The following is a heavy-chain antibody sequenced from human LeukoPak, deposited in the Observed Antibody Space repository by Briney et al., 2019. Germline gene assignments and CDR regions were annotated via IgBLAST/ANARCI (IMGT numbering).Heavy chain of an antibody. CDR3: ARSCGGVCYILDH. CDR2: INPNTGDT. Sequence: AAVKLSCKASGYTFSAYYMYWVREPPGQGLEWMGWINPNTGDTNYAHNFQGRVTMTRDTSIRTVYMEVSSLRSDDTAVYYCARSCGGVCYILDHWEQVTLVTVSS. V-gene: IGHV1-2*02. J-gene: IGHJ4*02. CDR1: GYTFSAYY. D-gene: IGHD2-21*02.